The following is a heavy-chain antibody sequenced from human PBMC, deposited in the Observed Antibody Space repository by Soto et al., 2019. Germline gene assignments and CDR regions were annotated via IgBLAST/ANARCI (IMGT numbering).Heavy chain of an antibody. CDR3: ARDLASATGTFDY. CDR1: GFTFSGYS. D-gene: IGHD1-1*01. CDR2: ISSTSNNM. Sequence: EVQLVESGGGLVKPGESLRLSCAGSGFTFSGYSMNWVRQAPGKGLEWVSSISSTSNNMYYADSVKGRFTMSRDNAKNSLYLQMNSLRVDDTAVYYWARDLASATGTFDYWGQGTLVTVSS. V-gene: IGHV3-21*02. J-gene: IGHJ4*02.